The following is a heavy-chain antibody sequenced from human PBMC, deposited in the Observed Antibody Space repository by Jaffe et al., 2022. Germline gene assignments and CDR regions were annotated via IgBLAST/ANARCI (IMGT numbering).Heavy chain of an antibody. V-gene: IGHV4-38-2*01. Sequence: QVQLQESGPGLVKPSETLSLTCAVSGYSISSGYYWGWIRQPPGKGLEWIGSIYHSGSTYYNPSLKSRVTISVDTSKNQFSLKLSSVTAADTAVYYCARVRVRGEVLRYFDWLPHPDAFDIWGQGTMVTVSS. CDR1: GYSISSGYY. D-gene: IGHD3-9*01. J-gene: IGHJ3*02. CDR2: IYHSGST. CDR3: ARVRVRGEVLRYFDWLPHPDAFDI.